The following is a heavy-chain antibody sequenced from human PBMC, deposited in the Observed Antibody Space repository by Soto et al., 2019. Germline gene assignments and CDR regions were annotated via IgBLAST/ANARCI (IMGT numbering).Heavy chain of an antibody. CDR1: GFTFSSYW. D-gene: IGHD2-15*01. Sequence: DVQLVESGGGLVQSGGSLRLSCEASGFTFSSYWMHWVRQVPGKGLVWVSRISTDGRSTDYAEFVKGRFTISRDNAKNTRYLQLNSLSAEDTSVYYGGRAHINGASCYSLWGQGTLVTVSS. J-gene: IGHJ4*02. CDR2: ISTDGRST. V-gene: IGHV3-74*01. CDR3: GRAHINGASCYSL.